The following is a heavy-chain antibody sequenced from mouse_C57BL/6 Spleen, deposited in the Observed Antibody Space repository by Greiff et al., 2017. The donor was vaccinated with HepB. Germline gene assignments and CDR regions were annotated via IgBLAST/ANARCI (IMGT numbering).Heavy chain of an antibody. CDR3: ARPIYDGYYVDYAMDY. J-gene: IGHJ4*01. D-gene: IGHD2-3*01. CDR2: IDPANGNT. Sequence: EVQLQQSVAELVRPGASVKLSCTASGFNIKNTYMHWVKQRPEQGLEWIGRIDPANGNTKYAPKFQGKATITADTSSNTAYLQLSSLTSEDTAIYYCARPIYDGYYVDYAMDYWGQGTSVTVSS. V-gene: IGHV14-3*01. CDR1: GFNIKNTY.